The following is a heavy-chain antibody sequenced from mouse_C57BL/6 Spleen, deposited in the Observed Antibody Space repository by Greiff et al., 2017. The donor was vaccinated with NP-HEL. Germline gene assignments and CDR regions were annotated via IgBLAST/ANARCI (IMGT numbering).Heavy chain of an antibody. J-gene: IGHJ2*01. CDR3: ARFYYGSSYVDYFDY. D-gene: IGHD1-1*01. CDR1: GYTFTSYW. Sequence: QVQLQQPGAELVKPGASVKLSCKASGYTFTSYWMHWVKQRPGRGLEWIGRIDPNSGGTKYNEKFKSKATLTVDKPSSTAYMQLSSLTSEDSAVYYYARFYYGSSYVDYFDYWGQGTTLTVSS. V-gene: IGHV1-72*01. CDR2: IDPNSGGT.